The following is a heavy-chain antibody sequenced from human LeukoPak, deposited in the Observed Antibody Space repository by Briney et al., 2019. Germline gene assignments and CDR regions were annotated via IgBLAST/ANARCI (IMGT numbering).Heavy chain of an antibody. D-gene: IGHD5-12*01. Sequence: PSETLSLTCAVYGGSFSGYYWSWIRQPPGKGLEWIGEINYSGSTNYNPSLKSRVTISVDTSKNQFSLKLSSVTAADTAVYYCAREGSMATSEFDYWGQGTLVTVPS. CDR2: INYSGST. V-gene: IGHV4-34*01. CDR3: AREGSMATSEFDY. J-gene: IGHJ4*02. CDR1: GGSFSGYY.